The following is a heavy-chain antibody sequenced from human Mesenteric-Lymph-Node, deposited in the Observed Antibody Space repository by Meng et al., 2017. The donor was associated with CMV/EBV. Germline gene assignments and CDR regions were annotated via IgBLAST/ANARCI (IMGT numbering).Heavy chain of an antibody. CDR2: IKQDGSEK. D-gene: IGHD2-2*01. CDR1: GFTFSSYW. J-gene: IGHJ1*01. Sequence: GGSLRLSCAASGFTFSSYWMSWVRQAPGKGLEWVANIKQDGSEKYYVDSVKGRFTISRDNAKNSLYLQMNSLRAEDTAVYYCARAWYQLLSEYFQHWGQGTLVTVSS. CDR3: ARAWYQLLSEYFQH. V-gene: IGHV3-7*01.